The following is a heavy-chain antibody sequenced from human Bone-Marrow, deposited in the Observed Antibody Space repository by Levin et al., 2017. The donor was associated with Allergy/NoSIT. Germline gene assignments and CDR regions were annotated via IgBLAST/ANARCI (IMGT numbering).Heavy chain of an antibody. D-gene: IGHD3-3*01. CDR1: GGSISSYY. J-gene: IGHJ4*02. CDR3: ARHTIFGHEAHFDY. Sequence: SQTLSLTCTVSGGSISSYYWSWIRQPAGKGLEWIGRIYTSGSTNYNPSLKSRVTMSVDTSKNQFSLKLSSVTAADTAVYYCARHTIFGHEAHFDYWGQGTLVTVSS. CDR2: IYTSGST. V-gene: IGHV4-4*07.